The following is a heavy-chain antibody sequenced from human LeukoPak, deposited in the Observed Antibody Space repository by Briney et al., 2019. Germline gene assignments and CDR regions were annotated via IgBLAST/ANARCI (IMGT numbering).Heavy chain of an antibody. CDR1: GGTFSSYA. CDR2: IIPMFGTA. CDR3: AGVVFVGDCGRGSSYYYMDV. J-gene: IGHJ6*03. Sequence: SVKVSCKASGGTFSSYAFNWVRQAPGPGLGWMGGIIPMFGTANYAQKFQGRVTITAHKTTSTAYVELTRQRSEDTVVSYCAGVVFVGDCGRGSSYYYMDVWGKGTTVTVSS. D-gene: IGHD1-26*01. V-gene: IGHV1-69*06.